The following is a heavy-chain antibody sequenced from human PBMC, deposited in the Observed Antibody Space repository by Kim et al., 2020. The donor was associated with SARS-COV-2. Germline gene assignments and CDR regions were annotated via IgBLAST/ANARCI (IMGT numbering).Heavy chain of an antibody. V-gene: IGHV4-39*01. Sequence: SETLSLTCTVSGGSISSSSYYWGWIRQPPGKGLEWIGSIYYSGSTYYNPSLKSRVTISVDTSKNQFSLKLSSVTAADTAVYYCARLPGFRGPSDYWGQGT. CDR1: GGSISSSSYY. J-gene: IGHJ4*02. CDR3: ARLPGFRGPSDY. D-gene: IGHD3-10*01. CDR2: IYYSGST.